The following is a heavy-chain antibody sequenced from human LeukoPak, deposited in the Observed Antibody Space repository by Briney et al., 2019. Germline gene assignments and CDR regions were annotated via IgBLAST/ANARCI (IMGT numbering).Heavy chain of an antibody. V-gene: IGHV3-23*01. D-gene: IGHD1-26*01. CDR3: ARDAQSGAFSDFDY. CDR2: INGRGDDT. CDR1: SGFA. Sequence: PGGSLRLSCAAFSGFAMSWVRQAPGRGLEWVSAINGRGDDTYYPDSVKGRFTISRDNSQSTVFLQMNSLRPEDTAVYYCARDAQSGAFSDFDYWGQGTLVTVSS. J-gene: IGHJ4*02.